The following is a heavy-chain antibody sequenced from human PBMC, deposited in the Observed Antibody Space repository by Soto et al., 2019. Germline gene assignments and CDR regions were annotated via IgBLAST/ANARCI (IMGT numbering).Heavy chain of an antibody. J-gene: IGHJ4*02. V-gene: IGHV4-34*01. D-gene: IGHD3-9*01. CDR1: GGSFSGYY. CDR2: INHSGST. Sequence: PSETLSLTCAVYGGSFSGYYWSWIRQPPGKGLEWIGEINHSGSTNYNPSLKSRVTISVDTSKNQFSLKLSSVTAADTAVYYCARGDYDILTGYSWGVWGQGTLVTVS. CDR3: ARGDYDILTGYSWGV.